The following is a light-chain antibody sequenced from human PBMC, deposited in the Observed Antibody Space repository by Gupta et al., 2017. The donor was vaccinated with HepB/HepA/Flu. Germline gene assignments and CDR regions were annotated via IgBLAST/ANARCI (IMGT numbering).Light chain of an antibody. CDR2: HKSDADK. CDR3: MNWNIKGLV. J-gene: IGLJ3*02. V-gene: IGLV5-45*02. Sequence: QAVLTQPSSLSASPGSSASLTCTLRSDINVGTSEIFWYQQKSGRPPQFLLKHKSDADKQQGSGVPSRFSGSKYASATAVTISRSQVQAEDDYYYQSMNWNIKGLVFGGGTKLTVL. CDR1: SDINVGTSE.